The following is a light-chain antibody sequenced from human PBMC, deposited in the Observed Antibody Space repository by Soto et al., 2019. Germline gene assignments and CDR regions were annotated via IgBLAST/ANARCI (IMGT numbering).Light chain of an antibody. CDR1: HGISNY. J-gene: IGKJ5*01. CDR2: AAS. V-gene: IGKV1-27*01. Sequence: DIQMTQSPSSLSASVGDRVTITCRASHGISNYLAWYQQKPGKVPKLLIYAASTLQSGVPSRFSGSGSGTDFTDFTLTISSLQHEDFATYYCQQTYMTPITFGQGTRLEIK. CDR3: QQTYMTPIT.